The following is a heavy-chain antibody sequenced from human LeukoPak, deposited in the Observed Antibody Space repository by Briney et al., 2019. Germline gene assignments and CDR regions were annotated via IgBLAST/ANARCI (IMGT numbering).Heavy chain of an antibody. D-gene: IGHD6-19*01. J-gene: IGHJ4*02. V-gene: IGHV3-7*02. CDR1: GFTFSDYW. CDR2: IKKDGSEK. Sequence: GESLRLSCVVSGFTFSDYWMTWVRQAPGKGLEWLANIKKDGSEKYYVDSVKGRFTISRDNAKNSLYLQMNSLRAEDTAVYYCARPLYTSGWYWFYWGQGTLVTVSS. CDR3: ARPLYTSGWYWFY.